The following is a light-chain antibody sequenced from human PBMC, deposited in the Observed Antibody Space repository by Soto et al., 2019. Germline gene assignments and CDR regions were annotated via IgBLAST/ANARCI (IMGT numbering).Light chain of an antibody. J-gene: IGLJ1*01. CDR3: CSYAGSDTYV. Sequence: QSALTQPRSVSGSPGQSVTISCTGTSSDVGGYNYVSWYQQHPGKAPKLMIYDVSKRPSGVPDRFSGSKSGNTASLTISGLQAEDEADYYCCSYAGSDTYVFGTGTKVTVI. V-gene: IGLV2-11*01. CDR2: DVS. CDR1: SSDVGGYNY.